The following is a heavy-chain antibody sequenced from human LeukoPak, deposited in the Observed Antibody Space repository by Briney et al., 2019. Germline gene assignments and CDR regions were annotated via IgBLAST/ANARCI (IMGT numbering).Heavy chain of an antibody. Sequence: SETLSLTCTVSGGSISRYYWSWIRRPPGKGLEWIGYFYYSGSTNYNPSLKSRVTISVDTSKNQFSLKLTSVTAADTAVYYCARVSRDGYNYWGYFDYWGQGTLVTVYS. CDR2: FYYSGST. CDR1: GGSISRYY. V-gene: IGHV4-59*01. J-gene: IGHJ4*02. CDR3: ARVSRDGYNYWGYFDY. D-gene: IGHD5-24*01.